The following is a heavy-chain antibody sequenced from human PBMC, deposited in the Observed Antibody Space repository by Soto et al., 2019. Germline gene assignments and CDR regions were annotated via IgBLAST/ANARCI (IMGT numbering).Heavy chain of an antibody. V-gene: IGHV1-69*13. CDR1: GGTFSSNA. CDR3: ARAAGDYAGWFDP. J-gene: IGHJ5*02. D-gene: IGHD2-2*01. CDR2: IIPIFGTA. Sequence: SVKVSCKASGGTFSSNAISWVRQAPGQGLEWMGGIIPIFGTANYAQKFQGRVTITADESTSTAYMELSSLRSEDTAVYYCARAAGDYAGWFDPWGQGTLVTVSS.